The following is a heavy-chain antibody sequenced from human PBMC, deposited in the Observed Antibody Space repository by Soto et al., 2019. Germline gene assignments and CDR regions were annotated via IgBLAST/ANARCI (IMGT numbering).Heavy chain of an antibody. CDR2: MNPNSGKA. J-gene: IGHJ2*01. CDR1: GYTFTSYD. V-gene: IGHV1-8*01. D-gene: IGHD2-15*01. Sequence: QVQLVQSGAEVKKPGASVKVSCKASGYTFTSYDINWVRQAAGQGLEWIGWMNPNSGKAVYAQKFRGXGXMXXNTSRSTAYMELSSLRSDDTAVYFCARGLVVVSAAYWYFDLWGRGTLVTVSS. CDR3: ARGLVVVSAAYWYFDL.